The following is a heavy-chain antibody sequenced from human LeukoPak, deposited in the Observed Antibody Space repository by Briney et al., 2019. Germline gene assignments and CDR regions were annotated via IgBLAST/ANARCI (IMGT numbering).Heavy chain of an antibody. Sequence: SETLSLTCTVSGGSISSYYWSWIRQPPGKGLEWIGEINHSGSTNYNPSLKSRVTISVDTSKNQFSLKLSSVTAADTAVYYCARGPAWIQLWSNWFDPWGQGTLVTVSS. J-gene: IGHJ5*02. V-gene: IGHV4-34*01. CDR2: INHSGST. D-gene: IGHD5-18*01. CDR3: ARGPAWIQLWSNWFDP. CDR1: GGSISSYY.